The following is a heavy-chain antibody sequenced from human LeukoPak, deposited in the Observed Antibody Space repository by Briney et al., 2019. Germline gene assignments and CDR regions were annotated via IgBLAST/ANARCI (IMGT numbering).Heavy chain of an antibody. J-gene: IGHJ4*02. D-gene: IGHD2-2*01. CDR3: AREDSAAYCTSTNCFGFDY. V-gene: IGHV4-4*07. Sequence: SETLSLTCTVSGGSIINYHWSWIRQPAGKGLEWIGRIHSSGATDYSPSLKSRVTTSLDKSKSHFSLKLSSVTAADTAIYYCAREDSAAYCTSTNCFGFDYWGQGTLVTVSP. CDR1: GGSIINYH. CDR2: IHSSGAT.